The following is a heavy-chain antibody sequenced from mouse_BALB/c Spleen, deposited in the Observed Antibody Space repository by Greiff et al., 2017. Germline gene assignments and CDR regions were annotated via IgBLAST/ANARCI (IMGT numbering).Heavy chain of an antibody. J-gene: IGHJ3*01. D-gene: IGHD1-1*01. CDR1: GFTFSDYY. V-gene: IGHV5-4*02. Sequence: EVQGVESGGGLVKPGGSLKLSCAASGFTFSDYYMYWVRQTPEKRLEWVATISDGGSYTYYPDSVKGRFTISRDNAKNNLYLQMSSLKSEDTAMYYCARDHYGSSPWFAYWGQGTLVTVSA. CDR3: ARDHYGSSPWFAY. CDR2: ISDGGSYT.